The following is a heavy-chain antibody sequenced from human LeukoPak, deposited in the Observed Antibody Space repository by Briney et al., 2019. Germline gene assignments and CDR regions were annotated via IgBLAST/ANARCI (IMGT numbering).Heavy chain of an antibody. J-gene: IGHJ2*01. Sequence: GGSLRLSCAASGFTFSTYAMSWVRQAPGKGLEWVSTISDSGANTYYADSVRGRFTISRDNSRNTLYLQKNSLRADDTAIYYCAKSMTLQWRGFFDLWGRGTHVTVSS. CDR3: AKSMTLQWRGFFDL. V-gene: IGHV3-23*01. CDR2: ISDSGANT. D-gene: IGHD6-19*01. CDR1: GFTFSTYA.